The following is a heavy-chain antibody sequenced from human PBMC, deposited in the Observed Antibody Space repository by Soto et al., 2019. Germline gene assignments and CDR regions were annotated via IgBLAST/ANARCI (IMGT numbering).Heavy chain of an antibody. CDR2: VQSNAIGT. Sequence: GGSLRLSCAASEFTFSKYWIHWVRQAPGRGLVWVSRVQSNAIGTNYADSVKGRFTISRDNSKNTLYLQMNSLRAEDTAVYYCAKGKQWLVPNYFDYWGQGTLVTVS. CDR1: EFTFSKYW. CDR3: AKGKQWLVPNYFDY. J-gene: IGHJ4*02. V-gene: IGHV3-74*01. D-gene: IGHD6-19*01.